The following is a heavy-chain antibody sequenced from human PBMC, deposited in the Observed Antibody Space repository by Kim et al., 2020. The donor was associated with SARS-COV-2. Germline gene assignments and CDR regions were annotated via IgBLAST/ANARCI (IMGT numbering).Heavy chain of an antibody. CDR1: GYTFTNYY. Sequence: ASVKVSCKTSGYTFTNYYIHWVRQAPGQGPEWMGWVIPNSGDTKFAQKFLGRVTLTSESSITTAYMELSRLRSDDTAVYYCALTYRFGEFFPFDYWGQGTLVTVSS. J-gene: IGHJ4*02. CDR2: VIPNSGDT. CDR3: ALTYRFGEFFPFDY. V-gene: IGHV1-2*02. D-gene: IGHD3-10*01.